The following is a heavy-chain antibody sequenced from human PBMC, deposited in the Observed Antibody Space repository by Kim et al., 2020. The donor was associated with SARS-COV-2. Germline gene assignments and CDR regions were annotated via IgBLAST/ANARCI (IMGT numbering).Heavy chain of an antibody. CDR3: ASETYYYDSSGYYKSYYYYGMDV. D-gene: IGHD3-22*01. V-gene: IGHV3-11*01. J-gene: IGHJ6*02. CDR1: GFTFSDYY. CDR2: ISSSGSTI. Sequence: GGSLRLSCAASGFTFSDYYMSWIRQAPGKGLEWVSYISSSGSTIYYADSVKGRFTISRDNAKNSLYLQMNSLRAEDTDVYYCASETYYYDSSGYYKSYYYYGMDVWGQGTTVTVSS.